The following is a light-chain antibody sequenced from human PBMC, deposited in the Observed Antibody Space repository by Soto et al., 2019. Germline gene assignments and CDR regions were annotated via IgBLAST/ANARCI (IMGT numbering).Light chain of an antibody. Sequence: IQVTPSPPTLSASVGDRVILPCRASQTISTWIAWYQQKPGKAPKLLVYDASTLQSGVASRFSGSGSGTEFTLTISSLQSEDFAVYYCQQYNNWPPVTFGQGTKVDNK. J-gene: IGKJ1*01. V-gene: IGKV1-5*01. CDR1: QTISTW. CDR2: DAS. CDR3: QQYNNWPPVT.